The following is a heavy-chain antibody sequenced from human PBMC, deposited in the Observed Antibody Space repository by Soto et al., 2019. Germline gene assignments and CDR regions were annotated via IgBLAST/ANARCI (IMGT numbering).Heavy chain of an antibody. D-gene: IGHD6-13*01. CDR3: FIAAAGGVDFDY. CDR1: GGTFSSYA. J-gene: IGHJ4*02. Sequence: SVKVSCKASGGTFSSYAISWVRQAPGQGLEWMGGIIPIFGTANYAQKFQGRVTITADESTSTAYMELSSLRSEDTAVYYCFIAAAGGVDFDYWGQGTLVTVSS. CDR2: IIPIFGTA. V-gene: IGHV1-69*13.